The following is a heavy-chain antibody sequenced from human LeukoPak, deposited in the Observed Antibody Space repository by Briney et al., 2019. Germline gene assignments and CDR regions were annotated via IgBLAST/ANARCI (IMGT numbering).Heavy chain of an antibody. J-gene: IGHJ3*02. CDR3: ARGPYSYDSSGAFDI. V-gene: IGHV4-61*02. CDR1: GDSISSGDYY. CDR2: ISSSGST. D-gene: IGHD3-22*01. Sequence: TLSLTCTVSGDSISSGDYYWSWIRQPAGKGLEWVGRISSSGSTNYNPSLKSRVTISVDTSKNQFSLKLSSVTAADTAVYFCARGPYSYDSSGAFDIWGQGTMVTVSS.